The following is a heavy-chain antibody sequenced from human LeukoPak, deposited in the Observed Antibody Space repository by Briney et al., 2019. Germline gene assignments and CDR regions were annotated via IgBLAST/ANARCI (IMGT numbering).Heavy chain of an antibody. CDR3: ARDRYCTSSTCYVEIDY. D-gene: IGHD2-2*01. CDR1: GFTFSDYT. Sequence: GGSLILSCAASGFTFSDYTMNWVRQTPGKGLEWVSSIISSGYIYYADSVKGRFTISRDNAKSSLYLQMNSLRAEDTAVYYCARDRYCTSSTCYVEIDYWGQGTLVTVSS. J-gene: IGHJ4*02. V-gene: IGHV3-69-1*01. CDR2: IISSGYI.